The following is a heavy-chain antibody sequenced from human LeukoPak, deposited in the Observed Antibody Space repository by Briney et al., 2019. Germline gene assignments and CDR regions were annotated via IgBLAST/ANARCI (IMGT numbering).Heavy chain of an antibody. CDR3: ARSGGLPKFDC. CDR2: ISFDGNTI. CDR1: ESTFNDYA. J-gene: IGHJ4*02. Sequence: GGSLRLSCAASESTFNDYAMHWFRQAPGKGLEWVAVISFDGNTIHYADSVKGRFTISRDNSKKTLYLQMNSLRGEDTAMYYCARSGGLPKFDCWGQGTLVAVSS. V-gene: IGHV3-30-3*01.